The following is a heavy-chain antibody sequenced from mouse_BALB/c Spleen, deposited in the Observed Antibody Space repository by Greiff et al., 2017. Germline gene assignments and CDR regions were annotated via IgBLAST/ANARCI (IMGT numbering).Heavy chain of an antibody. CDR1: GYTFTSYN. V-gene: IGHV1-12*01. Sequence: QVQLQQPGAELVKPGASVKMSCKASGYTFTSYNMHWVKQTPGQGLEWIGAIYPGNGDTSYNQKFKGKATLTADKSSSTAYMQLSSLTSEDSAVYYCARDYFDYWGQGTTLTVSS. CDR3: ARDYFDY. J-gene: IGHJ2*01. CDR2: IYPGNGDT.